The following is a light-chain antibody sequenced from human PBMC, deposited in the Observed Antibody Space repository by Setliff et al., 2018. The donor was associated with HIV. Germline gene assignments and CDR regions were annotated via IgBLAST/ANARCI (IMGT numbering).Light chain of an antibody. V-gene: IGLV1-44*01. CDR1: SSNVGDDA. Sequence: ALTQPPSASGAPGQRVTISCSGSSSNVGDDAVSWYQQFPGTAPKLLIYSTYQRPSGVPDRFSGSKSGTSASLAISGLHSEDGADYYCAAWDDSLHGYVFGSGTKVTVL. CDR2: STY. J-gene: IGLJ1*01. CDR3: AAWDDSLHGYV.